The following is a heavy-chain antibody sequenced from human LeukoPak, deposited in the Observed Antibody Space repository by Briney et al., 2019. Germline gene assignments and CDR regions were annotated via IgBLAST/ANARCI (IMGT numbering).Heavy chain of an antibody. CDR2: ISGSGGST. Sequence: PGGSLRLSCAASGFTFSSYAMSWVRQAPGKGLEWVSAISGSGGSTYYADSVKGWFTISRDNSKNTLYLQMNSLRAEDTAVYYCAKDPVPYYDFWSGYPRFDYWGQGTLVTVSS. V-gene: IGHV3-23*01. J-gene: IGHJ4*02. D-gene: IGHD3-3*01. CDR1: GFTFSSYA. CDR3: AKDPVPYYDFWSGYPRFDY.